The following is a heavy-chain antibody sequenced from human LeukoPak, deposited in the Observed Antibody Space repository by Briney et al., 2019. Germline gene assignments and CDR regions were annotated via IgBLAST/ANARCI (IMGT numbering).Heavy chain of an antibody. D-gene: IGHD6-19*01. J-gene: IGHJ4*02. CDR1: GGSISSSSYY. CDR3: VLSGWTLLPNPYFDY. CDR2: IYYSGST. V-gene: IGHV4-39*01. Sequence: PSETLSLTCTVSGGSISSSSYYWGWIRQPPGKGLEWIGSIYYSGSTYYNPSLKSRVTISVDTSKNQFSLKLSSVTAADTAVYYCVLSGWTLLPNPYFDYWGQGTLVTVSS.